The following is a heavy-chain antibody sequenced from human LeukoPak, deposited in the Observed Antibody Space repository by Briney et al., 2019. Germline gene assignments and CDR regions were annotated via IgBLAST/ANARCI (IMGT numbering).Heavy chain of an antibody. CDR2: IYHSGST. Sequence: SQTLSLTGAVSGGSISSGGYSWSWIRQPPGKGLEWIGYIYHSGSTYYNPSIKSRVTISVDRSKNQFSLKLSSVTAADTAVYYCARYYGDYRNWFDPWGQGTLVTVSS. CDR3: ARYYGDYRNWFDP. V-gene: IGHV4-30-2*01. CDR1: GGSISSGGYS. D-gene: IGHD4-17*01. J-gene: IGHJ5*02.